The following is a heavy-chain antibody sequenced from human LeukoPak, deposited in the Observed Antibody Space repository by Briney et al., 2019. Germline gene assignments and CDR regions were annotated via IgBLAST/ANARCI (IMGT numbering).Heavy chain of an antibody. CDR1: GFTFSSYA. Sequence: GGSLRLSCAASGFTFSSYAMHWVRQAPGKGLEWVAVISYDGSNKYYADSVKGRSTISRDNSKNTLYLQINSLRAEDTAVYYCAQGAVLRYFDWLVGDYFDYWGQGTLVTVSS. CDR3: AQGAVLRYFDWLVGDYFDY. D-gene: IGHD3-9*01. CDR2: ISYDGSNK. V-gene: IGHV3-30-3*01. J-gene: IGHJ4*02.